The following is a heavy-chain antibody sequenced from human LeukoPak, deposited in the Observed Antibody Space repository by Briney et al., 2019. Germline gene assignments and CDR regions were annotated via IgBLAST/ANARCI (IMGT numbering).Heavy chain of an antibody. D-gene: IGHD1-26*01. J-gene: IGHJ4*02. CDR2: INSDGSST. Sequence: PGGSLRLSCAASGFTFSSCWMHWVRQAPGKGLVWVSRINSDGSSTSYADSVKGRFTISRDNAKNTLYLQMNSLRAEDTAVYYCARDLLGNSGSYLRHPNGPPFDYWGQGTLVTVSS. CDR1: GFTFSSCW. V-gene: IGHV3-74*01. CDR3: ARDLLGNSGSYLRHPNGPPFDY.